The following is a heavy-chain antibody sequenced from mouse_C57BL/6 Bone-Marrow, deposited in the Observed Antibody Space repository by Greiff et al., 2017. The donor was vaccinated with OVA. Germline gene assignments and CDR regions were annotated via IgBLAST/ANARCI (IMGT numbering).Heavy chain of an antibody. Sequence: EVKLVESGGGLVKPGGSLKLSCAASGFTFSSYAMSWVRQTPEKRLEWVATISDGGSYTYYPDNVKGRFTISRDNAKNNLYLQMSHLKSEDTAMYYCARGYSSWFAYWGQGTLVTVSA. D-gene: IGHD2-12*01. CDR2: ISDGGSYT. CDR1: GFTFSSYA. V-gene: IGHV5-4*03. J-gene: IGHJ3*01. CDR3: ARGYSSWFAY.